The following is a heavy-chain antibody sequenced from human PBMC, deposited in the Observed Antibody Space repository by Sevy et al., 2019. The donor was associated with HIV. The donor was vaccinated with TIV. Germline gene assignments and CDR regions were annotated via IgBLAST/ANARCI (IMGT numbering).Heavy chain of an antibody. J-gene: IGHJ4*02. V-gene: IGHV3-23*01. CDR3: AKRSRSPAAMFAPFDY. CDR2: IAPSGDST. CDR1: GFTFNNFA. Sequence: GGSLRLSCAASGFTFNNFAMSWVRRAPEKGLEWVSTIAPSGDSTYYADSVKGRFTISRDNSKNTLYLQMNSLRAEDTAVYYCAKRSRSPAAMFAPFDYWGQGTLVTVSS. D-gene: IGHD2-2*01.